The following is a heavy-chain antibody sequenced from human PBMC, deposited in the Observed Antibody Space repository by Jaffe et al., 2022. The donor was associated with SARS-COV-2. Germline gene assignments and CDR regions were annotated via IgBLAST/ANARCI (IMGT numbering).Heavy chain of an antibody. CDR2: ISGSGGST. D-gene: IGHD3-9*01. Sequence: EVQLLESGGGLVQPGGSLRLSCAASGFTFSSYAMSWVRQAPGKGLEWVSAISGSGGSTYYADSVKGRFTISRDNSKNTLYLQMNSLRAEDTAVYYCAKDGSQLTYYDILTGYYNEGLFDYWGQGTLVTVSS. J-gene: IGHJ4*02. CDR3: AKDGSQLTYYDILTGYYNEGLFDY. CDR1: GFTFSSYA. V-gene: IGHV3-23*01.